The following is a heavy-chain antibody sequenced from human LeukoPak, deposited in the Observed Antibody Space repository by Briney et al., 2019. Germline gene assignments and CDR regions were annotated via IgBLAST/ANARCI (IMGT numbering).Heavy chain of an antibody. D-gene: IGHD2-15*01. CDR2: ISGSGGST. V-gene: IGHV3-23*01. CDR1: GFTFSSYA. J-gene: IGHJ4*02. Sequence: GGSLRLSCAASGFTFSSYAMSWVRQAPGKGLEWVSAISGSGGSTYYADSVKGRFTISRDNSENTLYLQMNSLRAEDTAVYYCAKDYCSGGSCYSDYWGQGTLVTVSS. CDR3: AKDYCSGGSCYSDY.